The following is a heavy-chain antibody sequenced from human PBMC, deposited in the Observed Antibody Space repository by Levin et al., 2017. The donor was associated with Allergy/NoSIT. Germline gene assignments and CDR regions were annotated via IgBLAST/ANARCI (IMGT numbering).Heavy chain of an antibody. D-gene: IGHD4-23*01. Sequence: GGSLRLSCAASGFTFSSYSMNWVRQAPGKGLEWVSSISGTSSYIFYADSVKGQFTISRDYAKNSLYLQLNSLRAEDTAVYYCARGMGTQSYHFDYWGQGTLVTVSS. J-gene: IGHJ4*02. CDR3: ARGMGTQSYHFDY. V-gene: IGHV3-21*01. CDR1: GFTFSSYS. CDR2: ISGTSSYI.